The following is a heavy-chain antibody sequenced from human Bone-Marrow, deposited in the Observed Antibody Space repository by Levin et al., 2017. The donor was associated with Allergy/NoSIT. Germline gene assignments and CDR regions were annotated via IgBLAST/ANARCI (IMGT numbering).Heavy chain of an antibody. D-gene: IGHD6-19*01. Sequence: PGGSLRLSCTASGLTFKNYEMNWVRQAPGKGLEWISHISSSGTTVLYADSVRGRFTISRDNAEESMYLQMNGLRAEDSAVYYCAIYSSAWYRDFDYWGQGTLVIVSS. CDR3: AIYSSAWYRDFDY. CDR2: ISSSGTTV. J-gene: IGHJ4*02. V-gene: IGHV3-48*03. CDR1: GLTFKNYE.